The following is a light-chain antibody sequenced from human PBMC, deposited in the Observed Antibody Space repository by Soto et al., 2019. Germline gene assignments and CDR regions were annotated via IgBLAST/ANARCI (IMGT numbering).Light chain of an antibody. CDR1: QSINRD. Sequence: ERVMTQSPSSQCVSPVASAIDSLWASQSINRDVAWYEQKPGQTPRRVIYGASTWDSGVPARFSGSGSGTDFALKISRVEAEDVGVYYCMQGTHWPITFGQGTRLEIK. CDR2: GAS. CDR3: MQGTHWPIT. J-gene: IGKJ5*01. V-gene: IGKV3-15*01.